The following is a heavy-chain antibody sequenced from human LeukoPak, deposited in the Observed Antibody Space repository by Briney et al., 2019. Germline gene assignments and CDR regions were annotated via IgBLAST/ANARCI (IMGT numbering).Heavy chain of an antibody. D-gene: IGHD2-21*01. Sequence: SGGSLRLSCAASGFTFDDYAMHWVRQAPGKGLEWVSLISGDGRDTHYGDYVEGRFTISRDNSKNSVYLQMNNLRTEDTALYYCGKDRVMAYQDTADGFDICGQGTMVTVSS. V-gene: IGHV3-43*02. J-gene: IGHJ3*02. CDR1: GFTFDDYA. CDR3: GKDRVMAYQDTADGFDI. CDR2: ISGDGRDT.